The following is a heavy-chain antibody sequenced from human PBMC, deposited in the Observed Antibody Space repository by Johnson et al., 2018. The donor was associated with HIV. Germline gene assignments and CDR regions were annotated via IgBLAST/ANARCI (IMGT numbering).Heavy chain of an antibody. CDR1: GFTVSSNY. CDR2: IYSGGST. Sequence: VQLVESGGGLIQPGGSLRLSCAASGFTVSSNYMSWVRQAPGKGLEWVSVIYSGGSTYYAESVKGRFTISRDNSKNTLYLHMNSLRAEDTAVYYCARDPRITMVNDAFDIWGQGTMVTVSS. V-gene: IGHV3-53*01. D-gene: IGHD3-10*01. J-gene: IGHJ3*02. CDR3: ARDPRITMVNDAFDI.